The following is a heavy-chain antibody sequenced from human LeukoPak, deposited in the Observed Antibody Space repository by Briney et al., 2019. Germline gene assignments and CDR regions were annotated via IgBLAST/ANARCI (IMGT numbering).Heavy chain of an antibody. Sequence: PGGSLRLSCAASGFTFSGSAMHWVRQASGKGLEWVGRIRNKAYSYATVYAASVKGRFTISRDDSNNTAYLQMNSLKTEDTAVYYCTAGSYFDAFDIWGQGTKVTVSS. D-gene: IGHD1-26*01. CDR1: GFTFSGSA. V-gene: IGHV3-73*01. J-gene: IGHJ3*02. CDR2: IRNKAYSYAT. CDR3: TAGSYFDAFDI.